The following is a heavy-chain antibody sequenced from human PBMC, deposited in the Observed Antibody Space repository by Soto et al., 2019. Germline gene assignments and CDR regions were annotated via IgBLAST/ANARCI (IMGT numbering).Heavy chain of an antibody. CDR1: GYTFTLTELS. D-gene: IGHD6-13*01. J-gene: IGHJ5*02. CDR3: ATPGIAVAGPLS. Sequence: GASVKVSCKVSGYTFTLTELSMHWVRQAPGKGLEWMGHFDPDDGETIYAQKFQGRVTMTEDTSTDTAYMELSSLRSEDTAVYYCATPGIAVAGPLSWGQGTLVTVSS. CDR2: FDPDDGET. V-gene: IGHV1-24*01.